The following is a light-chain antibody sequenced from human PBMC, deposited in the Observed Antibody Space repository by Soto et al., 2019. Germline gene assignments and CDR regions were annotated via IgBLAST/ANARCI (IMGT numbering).Light chain of an antibody. V-gene: IGKV3-11*01. CDR2: DAS. J-gene: IGKJ5*01. CDR3: QHRSNWIT. CDR1: QSVSSY. Sequence: EIVLTQSPATLSLSPGERATLSCRASQSVSSYLAWYQQKPGQAPRLLIYDASNRATGIPARFSSSGSGTDFTLTISSLEPEDFAVYYCQHRSNWITFGQGTRLEIK.